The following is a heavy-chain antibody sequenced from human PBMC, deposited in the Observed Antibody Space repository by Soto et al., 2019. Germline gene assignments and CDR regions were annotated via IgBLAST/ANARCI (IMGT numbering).Heavy chain of an antibody. Sequence: SETLSLTCTVSGGSISSSSYYWGWIRQPPGKGLEWIGSIYYSGSTYYNPSLKSRVTISVDTSKNQFSLKLSSVTAADTAVYYCASTMVRGVSWSHNWFDPWGQGTLVTVSS. CDR3: ASTMVRGVSWSHNWFDP. V-gene: IGHV4-39*01. D-gene: IGHD3-10*01. CDR2: IYYSGST. J-gene: IGHJ5*02. CDR1: GGSISSSSYY.